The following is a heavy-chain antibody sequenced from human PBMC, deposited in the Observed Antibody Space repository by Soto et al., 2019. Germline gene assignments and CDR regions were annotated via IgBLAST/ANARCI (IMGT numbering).Heavy chain of an antibody. J-gene: IGHJ4*02. CDR1: GYTFTNYA. V-gene: IGHV1-18*01. D-gene: IGHD5-12*01. Sequence: QVQLVQSGVEVKKPGASMKISCRTSGYTFTNYAFNWVRQAPGQGLEWVAWISTQSGTTKYGQRLQGRVTVTTDTSTSTAYMELRNLRSDDTALYYCARGGYKDSWGQGTLVTVSS. CDR3: ARGGYKDS. CDR2: ISTQSGTT.